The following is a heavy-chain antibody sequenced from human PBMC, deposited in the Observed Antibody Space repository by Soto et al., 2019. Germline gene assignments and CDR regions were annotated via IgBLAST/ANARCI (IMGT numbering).Heavy chain of an antibody. CDR3: ARTAAAGKYHYGMDV. CDR2: IYPGDSDT. V-gene: IGHV5-51*01. D-gene: IGHD6-13*01. J-gene: IGHJ6*02. Sequence: GESLKISCKGSGYSFTSYWIGWVRQMPGKGLESMGIIYPGDSDTRYSPSFQGQVTISADKSISTAYLQWSSLKASDTAMYYCARTAAAGKYHYGMDVWGQGTTVTVSS. CDR1: GYSFTSYW.